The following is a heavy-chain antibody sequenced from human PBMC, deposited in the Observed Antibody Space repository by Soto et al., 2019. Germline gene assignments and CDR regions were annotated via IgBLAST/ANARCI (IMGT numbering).Heavy chain of an antibody. D-gene: IGHD3-10*01. J-gene: IGHJ6*03. CDR3: ARVEIWGSGYPYYYMDV. V-gene: IGHV3-66*01. CDR1: GFTVSSNY. CDR2: IYSGGST. Sequence: EVQLVESGGGLVQPGGSLRLSCAASGFTVSSNYMSWVRQAPGKGLEWVSVIYSGGSTYYADSVKGRFTISRDNSKNTMYLQMNSLRAEDTAVYYCARVEIWGSGYPYYYMDVWGKGTTVTVSS.